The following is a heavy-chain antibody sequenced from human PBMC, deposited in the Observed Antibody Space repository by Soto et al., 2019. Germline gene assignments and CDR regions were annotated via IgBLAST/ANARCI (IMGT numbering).Heavy chain of an antibody. V-gene: IGHV5-51*01. Sequence: GESLKISCQSSGYTFSNFWIGWVRQLPGKGLEWMGIIYPGDHETRYSPSFHGKVTITADRSINNAYLQWNSLEASDTAFYVCALRPRSSPYFDYWGQGALVTVSS. CDR2: IYPGDHET. J-gene: IGHJ4*02. CDR3: ALRPRSSPYFDY. D-gene: IGHD6-13*01. CDR1: GYTFSNFW.